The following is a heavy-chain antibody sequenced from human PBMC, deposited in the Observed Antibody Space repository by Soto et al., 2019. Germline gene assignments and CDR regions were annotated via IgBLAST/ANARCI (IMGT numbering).Heavy chain of an antibody. CDR2: ISSSSDTI. D-gene: IGHD3-22*01. Sequence: VGSLRLSCAASGFTFSSYSMNWVRQAPGKGLEWVSYISSSSDTIYYADSVKGRFTISRDNARTSLYLQMPSLRDADTAVYYCARVCYDISGYPQFDSWGQGTLVTVSS. J-gene: IGHJ4*02. V-gene: IGHV3-48*02. CDR1: GFTFSSYS. CDR3: ARVCYDISGYPQFDS.